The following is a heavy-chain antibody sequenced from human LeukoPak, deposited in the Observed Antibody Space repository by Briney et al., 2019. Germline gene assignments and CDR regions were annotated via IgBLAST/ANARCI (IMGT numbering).Heavy chain of an antibody. V-gene: IGHV3-23*01. J-gene: IGHJ1*01. CDR3: AKSLDRKSWFVFRH. CDR1: GFTYSSYA. D-gene: IGHD3-10*01. CDR2: ISGSGTST. Sequence: PGGSLRLSCAASGFTYSSYAMSWVRQAPGKGLEWVSGISGSGTSTYYADSVTGRFTTSRDSSKTTVFLQMNSLSAKDTAIYYCAKSLDRKSWFVFRHWGQGTLVTVSS.